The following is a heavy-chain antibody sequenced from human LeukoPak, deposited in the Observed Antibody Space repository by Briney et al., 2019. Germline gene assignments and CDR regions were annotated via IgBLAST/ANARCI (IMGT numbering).Heavy chain of an antibody. V-gene: IGHV1-8*01. CDR3: ATDVEATTPEAFDI. D-gene: IGHD5-12*01. CDR2: MNPNSGNT. Sequence: ASVKVSCKASGYTFTSYDINWVRQATGQGLEWMGWMNPNSGNTGYAQKFQGRVTMTRNTSISTAYMELSSLRSEDTAVYYCATDVEATTPEAFDIWGQGTMVTVSS. CDR1: GYTFTSYD. J-gene: IGHJ3*02.